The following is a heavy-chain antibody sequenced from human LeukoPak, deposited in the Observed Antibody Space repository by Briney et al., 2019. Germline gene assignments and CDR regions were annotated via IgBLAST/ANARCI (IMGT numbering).Heavy chain of an antibody. CDR3: ARGIIRYDFDY. Sequence: GGSLRLSCAASGFTFVDYGMSWVRQAPGKGLEWVSGINWDGGSLGYADSVKGRFTISRDNAKNSLYLQMNSLRAEDTALYYCARGIIRYDFDYWGQGTLVTVSS. D-gene: IGHD1-1*01. CDR2: INWDGGSL. J-gene: IGHJ4*02. V-gene: IGHV3-20*04. CDR1: GFTFVDYG.